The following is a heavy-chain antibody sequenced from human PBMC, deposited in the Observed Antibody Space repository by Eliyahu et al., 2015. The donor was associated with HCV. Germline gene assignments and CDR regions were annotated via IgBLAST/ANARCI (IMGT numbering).Heavy chain of an antibody. CDR3: ASGGGGIAVAGTGGWFDP. CDR1: GGSIXTYX. Sequence: QVQLQESGPGLVKPSETLSLTCTVSGGSIXTYXXSWIRQPPGKGLEWIGYIHYSGXTNYNPSLKSRVTISVDTSKNQFSLNLTSVTAADTAVYYCASGGGGIAVAGTGGWFDPWGQGTLVTVSS. J-gene: IGHJ5*02. D-gene: IGHD6-19*01. CDR2: IHYSGXT. V-gene: IGHV4-59*01.